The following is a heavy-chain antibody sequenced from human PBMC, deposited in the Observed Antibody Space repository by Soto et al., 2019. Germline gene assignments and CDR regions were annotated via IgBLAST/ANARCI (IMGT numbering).Heavy chain of an antibody. Sequence: GESLKISCAASGFTFSSYAMHWVRQAPGKGLEWVAVISYDGSNKYYADSVKGRFTISRDNSKNTLYLQMNSLRAEDTAVYYCARAGSRDDYVWGSYRSLYYYYGMDVWGQGTTVTVSS. V-gene: IGHV3-30-3*01. CDR3: ARAGSRDDYVWGSYRSLYYYYGMDV. J-gene: IGHJ6*02. D-gene: IGHD3-16*02. CDR1: GFTFSSYA. CDR2: ISYDGSNK.